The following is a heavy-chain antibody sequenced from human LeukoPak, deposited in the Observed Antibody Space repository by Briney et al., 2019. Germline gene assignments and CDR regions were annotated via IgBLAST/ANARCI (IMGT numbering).Heavy chain of an antibody. CDR3: ARGSGGYNSWWGS. CDR1: GGSFSGYY. V-gene: IGHV4-34*01. J-gene: IGHJ4*02. D-gene: IGHD5-24*01. Sequence: SKTLSLTCAVYGGSFSGYYWSWIRQPPGKGLEWIGEINHSGSTNYNPSLKSRVTISVDTSKNQFSLKLSPVTAADTAVYYCARGSGGYNSWWGSWGQGTLVTVSS. CDR2: INHSGST.